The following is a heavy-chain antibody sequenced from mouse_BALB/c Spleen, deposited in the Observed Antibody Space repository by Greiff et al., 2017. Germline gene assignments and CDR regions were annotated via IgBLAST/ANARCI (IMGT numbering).Heavy chain of an antibody. J-gene: IGHJ4*01. V-gene: IGHV10S3*01. D-gene: IGHD4-1*01. CDR3: AGGAMDY. Sequence: EVKLVETGGGLVQPKGSLKLSCAASGFTFNTNAMNWVRQAPGKGLEWVARIRSKSNNYATYYADSVKDRFTISSDDSQSMLYLQMNNLKTEDTAMYYCAGGAMDYWGQGTSVTVSS. CDR2: IRSKSNNYAT. CDR1: GFTFNTNA.